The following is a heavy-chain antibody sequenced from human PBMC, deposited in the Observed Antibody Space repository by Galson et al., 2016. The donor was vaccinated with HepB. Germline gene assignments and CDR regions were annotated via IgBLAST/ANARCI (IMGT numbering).Heavy chain of an antibody. D-gene: IGHD3-10*01. V-gene: IGHV5-10-1*01. CDR2: IDPSDSHT. CDR1: GYNFSNYW. CDR3: VSGSEINYPRECGLDV. J-gene: IGHJ6*02. Sequence: QSGAEVKKPGESLTISCKGSGYNFSNYWINWVRQMPGKGLEWMGRIDPSDSHTKYSPSFQGHVTMSTDRSISTAYLQWGSLKASDTAIYYCVSGSEINYPRECGLDVGGQGTEVTVPS.